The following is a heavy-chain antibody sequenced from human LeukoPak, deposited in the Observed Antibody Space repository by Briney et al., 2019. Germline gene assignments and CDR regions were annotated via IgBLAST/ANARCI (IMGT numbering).Heavy chain of an antibody. Sequence: SQTLSLTCAISGDSVSSNSAAWNWIRQSPSRGLEWLGRTYYRSKWYNDYAVSVKSRITIDPDTSKNQFSLQLNSVTPEDTAVYYCASASALRLSFDYWGQGTLVTVSS. V-gene: IGHV6-1*01. J-gene: IGHJ4*02. CDR3: ASASALRLSFDY. D-gene: IGHD5-12*01. CDR1: GDSVSSNSAA. CDR2: TYYRSKWYN.